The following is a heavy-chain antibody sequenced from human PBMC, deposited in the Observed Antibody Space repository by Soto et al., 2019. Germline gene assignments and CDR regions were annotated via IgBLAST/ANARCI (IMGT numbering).Heavy chain of an antibody. V-gene: IGHV4-31*03. CDR3: ARRYGGNFDY. D-gene: IGHD2-15*01. Sequence: QVQLQESGPGLVKPSQTLSLTCTVSGGSISSGGYYWSWIRQHPGRGLEWIGYIYYSGSTYYNPSVTSRVTISVDTSKNQFSLKLSSVTAADTGVYYCARRYGGNFDYWGQGTLVTVSS. CDR1: GGSISSGGYY. CDR2: IYYSGST. J-gene: IGHJ4*02.